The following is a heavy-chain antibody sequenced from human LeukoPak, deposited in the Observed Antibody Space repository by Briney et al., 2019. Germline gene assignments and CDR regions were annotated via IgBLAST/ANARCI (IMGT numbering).Heavy chain of an antibody. Sequence: GGSLRLSCAASGFTFSNAWMSWVRQAPGKGLEWVGRIKSKTDGGTTDYAAPVKGRFTISRDDSKNTLYLQMNSLKTEDTAVYYCTTDRSGWYHGEPYYYYYMDVWGKGTTVTVSS. D-gene: IGHD6-19*01. CDR1: GFTFSNAW. J-gene: IGHJ6*03. CDR3: TTDRSGWYHGEPYYYYYMDV. CDR2: IKSKTDGGTT. V-gene: IGHV3-15*01.